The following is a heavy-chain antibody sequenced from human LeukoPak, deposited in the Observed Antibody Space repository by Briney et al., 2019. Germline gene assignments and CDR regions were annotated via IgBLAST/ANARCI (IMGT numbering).Heavy chain of an antibody. D-gene: IGHD2-2*01. CDR3: ARGCSSASCYYYYGMDV. Sequence: PSETLSLTCTVYGGSISSYYWSWIRQPAGKGLEWIGRIYTSGSTNYNPSLKSRVTMSVDTSKNQFSLKLSSVTAADTAVYYCARGCSSASCYYYYGMDVWGQGTTVTVSS. J-gene: IGHJ6*02. V-gene: IGHV4-4*07. CDR2: IYTSGST. CDR1: GGSISSYY.